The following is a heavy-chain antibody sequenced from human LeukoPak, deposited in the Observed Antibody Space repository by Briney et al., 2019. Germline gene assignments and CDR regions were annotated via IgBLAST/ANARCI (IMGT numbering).Heavy chain of an antibody. J-gene: IGHJ4*02. Sequence: HPGGSLRLSCAASGFTFSSYSMNWVRQAPGKGLEWVSYISTTGSSIYYADSVKGRFTISRDNAKNSLYLQMNSLRAEDTAVYYCARDLYRIVVVPHYFDYWGQGTLVTVSS. CDR2: ISTTGSSI. V-gene: IGHV3-48*04. CDR1: GFTFSSYS. CDR3: ARDLYRIVVVPHYFDY. D-gene: IGHD3-22*01.